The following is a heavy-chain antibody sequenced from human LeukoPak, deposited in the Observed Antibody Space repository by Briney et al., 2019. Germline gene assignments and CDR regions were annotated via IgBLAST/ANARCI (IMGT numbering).Heavy chain of an antibody. J-gene: IGHJ6*02. CDR3: ARDCYGVRYYYYGMDV. CDR2: ISAYNGNT. CDR1: VYTFTSYG. V-gene: IGHV1-18*01. D-gene: IGHD4-17*01. Sequence: ASVKVSCKASVYTFTSYGISWVRQAPGQGLEWMGWISAYNGNTNYAQKLQGRVTMTTDTSTRKAYMELRSLRSDDTAVYYCARDCYGVRYYYYGMDVWGQGTTVTVSS.